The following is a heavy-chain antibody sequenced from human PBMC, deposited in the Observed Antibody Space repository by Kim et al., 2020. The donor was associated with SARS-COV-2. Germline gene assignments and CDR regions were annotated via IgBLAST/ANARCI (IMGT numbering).Heavy chain of an antibody. CDR3: AAAYYYYYYGMDV. V-gene: IGHV3-48*04. CDR2: ISSSSSTI. Sequence: GGSLRLSCAASGFTFSSYSMNWVRQAPGKGLEWVSYISSSSSTIYYADSVKGRFTISRDNAKNSLYLQMNSLRAEDTAVYYCAAAYYYYYYGMDVWVQGTTVTVSS. D-gene: IGHD6-13*01. J-gene: IGHJ6*02. CDR1: GFTFSSYS.